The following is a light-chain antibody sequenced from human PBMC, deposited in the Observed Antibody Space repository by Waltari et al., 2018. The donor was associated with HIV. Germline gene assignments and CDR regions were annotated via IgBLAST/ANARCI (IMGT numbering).Light chain of an antibody. CDR2: RAS. CDR3: QQFSSYRT. V-gene: IGKV1-5*03. CDR1: QSISTW. Sequence: DIQMTQSPSTLSASIGDRVNITCRASQSISTWLAWYQQKPGKAPKVLIYRASTLDAGVPSRFSGSGSGTEFTLTISSLQPDDVATYYCQQFSSYRTFGQGTKLQI. J-gene: IGKJ1*01.